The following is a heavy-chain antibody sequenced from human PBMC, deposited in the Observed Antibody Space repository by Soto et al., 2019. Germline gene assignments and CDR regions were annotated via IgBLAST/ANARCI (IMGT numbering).Heavy chain of an antibody. J-gene: IGHJ4*02. CDR2: ISGSGGTT. CDR3: AKFFVATGGSGGWPWHFDY. D-gene: IGHD6-25*01. Sequence: ARGGNDSRYAWSSYHQKQGKGLEWVSAISGSGGTTYYADSVKGRFIISRDNSKNTLYLHMNSLRAEDAAIYYCAKFFVATGGSGGWPWHFDYWGQGALVTVSS. CDR1: GGNDSRYA. V-gene: IGHV3-23*01.